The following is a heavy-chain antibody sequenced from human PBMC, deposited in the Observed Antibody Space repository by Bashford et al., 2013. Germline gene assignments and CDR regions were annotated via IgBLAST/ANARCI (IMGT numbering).Heavy chain of an antibody. CDR1: GDSITSSSHY. CDR2: IHYSGST. Sequence: SETLSLTCTVSGDSITSSSHYWGWIRQPPGKGLEWIANIHYSGSTYYNPSLKSRVTISVDASKNQFSLKLSSVTAADTAVYYCAREYSSSSGIPFDYWAREPWSPSPQ. CDR3: AREYSSSSGIPFDY. V-gene: IGHV4-39*07. D-gene: IGHD6-6*01. J-gene: IGHJ4*02.